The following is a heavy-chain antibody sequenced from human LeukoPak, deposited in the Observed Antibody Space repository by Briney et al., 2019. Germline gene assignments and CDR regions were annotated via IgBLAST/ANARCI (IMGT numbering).Heavy chain of an antibody. CDR3: AKEGHYYGPYYFDF. V-gene: IGHV3-23*01. CDR2: ISGSGGST. Sequence: PGGSLRLSCVASGFTFSNYAMSWVRQAPGKGLEWVPAISGSGGSTYYADSVKGRFTISRDNSKNTLYVQMNSLRAEDTAVYYCAKEGHYYGPYYFDFWAREPWSPSPQ. J-gene: IGHJ4*02. CDR1: GFTFSNYA. D-gene: IGHD3-10*01.